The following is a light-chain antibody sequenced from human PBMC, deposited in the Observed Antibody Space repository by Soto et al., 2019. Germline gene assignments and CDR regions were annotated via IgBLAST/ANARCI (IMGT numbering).Light chain of an antibody. CDR3: SSYTSTSTYV. CDR1: SSDVGGYKY. V-gene: IGLV2-14*01. Sequence: QSALTQPASVSGSPGQSITISCTGTSSDVGGYKYVSWHQQHPGKAPKRMIYEVSNRPAGVSDRFSGSKSGNTASLTISGLQAEDEADYYCSSYTSTSTYVFGTGTKLPVL. CDR2: EVS. J-gene: IGLJ1*01.